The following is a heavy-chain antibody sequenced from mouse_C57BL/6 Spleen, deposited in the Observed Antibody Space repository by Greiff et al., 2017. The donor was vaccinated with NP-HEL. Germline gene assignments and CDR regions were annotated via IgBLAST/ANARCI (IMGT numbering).Heavy chain of an antibody. CDR1: GYTFTDYY. D-gene: IGHD1-1*01. CDR2: INPNNGGT. V-gene: IGHV1-26*01. Sequence: EVQLQQSGPELVKPGASVKISCKASGYTFTDYYMNWVKQSHGKSLEWIGDINPNNGGTSYNQQFKGKATLTVDKSSSTAYMELRSLTSEDSAVYYGARTTVVEGGYYFDYWGQGTTLTVSS. J-gene: IGHJ2*01. CDR3: ARTTVVEGGYYFDY.